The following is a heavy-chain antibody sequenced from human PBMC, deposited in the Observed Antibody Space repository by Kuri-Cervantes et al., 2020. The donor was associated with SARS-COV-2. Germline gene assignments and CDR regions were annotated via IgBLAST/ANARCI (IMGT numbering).Heavy chain of an antibody. Sequence: GESLKISCAASGFTFSRHGMHWVRQAPGKGLEWVAVISYDESIENYADSAKGRFTISRDNSKNMVYLQMDSLRAEDTAVYYCAKSGLGYCSGEDCSIHWGQGTLVTVSS. CDR2: ISYDESIE. CDR3: AKSGLGYCSGEDCSIH. CDR1: GFTFSRHG. J-gene: IGHJ4*02. V-gene: IGHV3-30*18. D-gene: IGHD2-15*01.